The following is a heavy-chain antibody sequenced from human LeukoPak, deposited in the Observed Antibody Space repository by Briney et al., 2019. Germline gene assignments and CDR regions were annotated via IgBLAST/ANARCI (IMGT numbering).Heavy chain of an antibody. J-gene: IGHJ4*02. CDR2: SGSGGYT. CDR1: GFSFSIFA. D-gene: IGHD3-10*01. CDR3: ARDGWPGSSYYRPFDY. V-gene: IGHV3-21*01. Sequence: PGGSLRLSCAASGFSFSIFAMNWVRQAPGQGLEWVSGSGGYTYYADSVKGRFIISRDNAENSLHLQMNSLRAEDTAVYYCARDGWPGSSYYRPFDYWGQGTLVTVSS.